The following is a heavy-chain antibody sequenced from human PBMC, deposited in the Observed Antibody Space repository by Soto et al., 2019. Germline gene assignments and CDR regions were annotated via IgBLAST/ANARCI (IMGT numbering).Heavy chain of an antibody. CDR2: ISAYNGNT. D-gene: IGHD1-26*01. Sequence: ASVKVSFKASGYTFTSYGISWVRQAPGQGLEWMGWISAYNGNTNYAQKLQGRVTMTTDTSTSTAYMELRSLRSDDTAVYYCARSGSYYEVVQFDYWGQGTLVTVSS. V-gene: IGHV1-18*01. CDR3: ARSGSYYEVVQFDY. J-gene: IGHJ4*02. CDR1: GYTFTSYG.